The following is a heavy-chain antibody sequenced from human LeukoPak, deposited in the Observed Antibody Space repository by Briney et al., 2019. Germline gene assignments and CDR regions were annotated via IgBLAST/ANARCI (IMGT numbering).Heavy chain of an antibody. CDR2: IYYSGST. D-gene: IGHD4-17*01. CDR3: ASLTTVTQGYFDS. J-gene: IGHJ4*02. Sequence: SETLSLTCTVSGGSISSYYWSWIRQPPGKGLEWIGYIYYSGSTNYNPSLKSRVTISVDASKNQFSLKLSSVTATDTAVYYCASLTTVTQGYFDSWGQGTLVTVSS. V-gene: IGHV4-59*08. CDR1: GGSISSYY.